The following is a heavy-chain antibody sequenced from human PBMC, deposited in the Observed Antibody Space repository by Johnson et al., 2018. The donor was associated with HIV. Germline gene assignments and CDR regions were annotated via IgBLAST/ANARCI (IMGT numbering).Heavy chain of an antibody. CDR3: ARGRSSTRPSELGPGAFDI. V-gene: IGHV3-30-3*01. J-gene: IGHJ3*02. CDR1: GFTFSSYA. Sequence: QVQLVESGGGVVQPGRSLRLSCAASGFTFSSYAMHWVRQAPGKGLEWVAVISYDGSNKYYADSVKGRFTISRDNSKNTLYLQMNSLRAEDTAVYYCARGRSSTRPSELGPGAFDIWGQGTMVTVSS. D-gene: IGHD2-2*01. CDR2: ISYDGSNK.